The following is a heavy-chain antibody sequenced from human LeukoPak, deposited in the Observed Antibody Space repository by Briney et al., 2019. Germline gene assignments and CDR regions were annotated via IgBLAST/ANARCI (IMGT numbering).Heavy chain of an antibody. J-gene: IGHJ4*02. V-gene: IGHV7-4-1*02. CDR1: GYTFTSSA. Sequence: ASVKVSCKASGYTFTSSAMNWVRQAPGQGLEWMGWINTDTGNPTYAQGSTGRFVFSLDTSVSTAYLQISSLNAEDTAVYYCARQGPGYCGTTSCYGVDYWGQGTLVTVSS. CDR3: ARQGPGYCGTTSCYGVDY. CDR2: INTDTGNP. D-gene: IGHD2-2*01.